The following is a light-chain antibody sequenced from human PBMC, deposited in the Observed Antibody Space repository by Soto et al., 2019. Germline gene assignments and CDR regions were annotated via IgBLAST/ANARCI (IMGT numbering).Light chain of an antibody. J-gene: IGLJ2*01. Sequence: QSVLTQPPSASGTPGQRVTISCSGSSSNIGSSYVYWYQQLPGTAPKLLIYRNNERASGVPDRFSGSKSGTSASLAISGLRSEDEADYYCAAWDDSLSGVVFGGGTKLTVL. CDR3: AAWDDSLSGVV. CDR1: SSNIGSSY. V-gene: IGLV1-47*01. CDR2: RNN.